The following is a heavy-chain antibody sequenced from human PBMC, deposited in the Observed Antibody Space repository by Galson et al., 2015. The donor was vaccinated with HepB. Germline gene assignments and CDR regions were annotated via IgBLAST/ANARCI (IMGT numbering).Heavy chain of an antibody. Sequence: QSGAEVKEPGASVKVSCKAPGYNLSSHGISWVRQAPGQGLEWMGWISANNGDTNYAQKFQGRVTMSADTSTKTASMELRSLRSDDTAVYYCARVRSQIWFADVTSYFHYYYMDVWGQGTAVTVSS. CDR3: ARVRSQIWFADVTSYFHYYYMDV. CDR2: ISANNGDT. V-gene: IGHV1-18*01. D-gene: IGHD3-10*01. J-gene: IGHJ6*03. CDR1: GYNLSSHG.